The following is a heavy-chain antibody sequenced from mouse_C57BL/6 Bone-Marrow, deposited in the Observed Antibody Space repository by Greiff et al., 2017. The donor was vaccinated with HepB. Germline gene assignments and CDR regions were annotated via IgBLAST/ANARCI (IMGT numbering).Heavy chain of an antibody. Sequence: QVHVKQSGPGLVQPSQSLSITCTVSGFSLTSYGVHWVRQPPGKGLAWLGVIWSGGSTDYKAAFISRLSISKDNSKSQVFFKMNSLQADDTARYYCAKSPPLGWSGPWFAYWGQGTLVTVSA. CDR1: GFSLTSYG. CDR3: AKSPPLGWSGPWFAY. J-gene: IGHJ3*01. D-gene: IGHD2-3*01. CDR2: IWSGGST. V-gene: IGHV2-4*01.